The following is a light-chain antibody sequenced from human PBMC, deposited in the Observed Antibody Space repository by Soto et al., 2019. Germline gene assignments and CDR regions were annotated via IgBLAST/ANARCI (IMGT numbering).Light chain of an antibody. J-gene: IGLJ3*02. CDR3: HSFTTTTRV. CDR1: SSDVGAYDF. V-gene: IGLV2-14*01. Sequence: QLVLTQPASVSGSPGQSITISCTGTSSDVGAYDFVSWYQQHPAKAPKLLIYEVTNRPSGVSPRFSGSKSGNTASLTISGLQAEDEADYYCHSFTTTTRVFGGGTKLTVL. CDR2: EVT.